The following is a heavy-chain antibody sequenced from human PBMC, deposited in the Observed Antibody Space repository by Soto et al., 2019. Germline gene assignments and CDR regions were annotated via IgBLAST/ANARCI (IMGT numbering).Heavy chain of an antibody. V-gene: IGHV5-51*01. Sequence: PGESLKISCKGSGYSFTSYWIGWVRQMPGKGLEWMGIIYPGDSDTRYSPSFQGQVTISADKSISTAYLQWSSLKASDTAMYYCARLPVFSCIAARPDYYYVMAVWGQGTTVTVSS. CDR2: IYPGDSDT. D-gene: IGHD6-6*01. CDR3: ARLPVFSCIAARPDYYYVMAV. CDR1: GYSFTSYW. J-gene: IGHJ6*02.